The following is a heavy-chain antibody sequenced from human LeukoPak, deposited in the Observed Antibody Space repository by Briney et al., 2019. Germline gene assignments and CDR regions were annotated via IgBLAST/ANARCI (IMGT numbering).Heavy chain of an antibody. D-gene: IGHD5-18*01. CDR1: GFTFSSYA. CDR3: AKDLVTEGYSYGSYYYYGMDV. CDR2: ISYDGSNK. V-gene: IGHV3-30-3*01. J-gene: IGHJ6*02. Sequence: GGSLRLSCAASGFTFSSYAMHWVRQAPGKGLEWVAVISYDGSNKYYADSVKGRFTISRDNSKNTLYLQMNSLRAEDTAVYYCAKDLVTEGYSYGSYYYYGMDVWGQGTTVTVSS.